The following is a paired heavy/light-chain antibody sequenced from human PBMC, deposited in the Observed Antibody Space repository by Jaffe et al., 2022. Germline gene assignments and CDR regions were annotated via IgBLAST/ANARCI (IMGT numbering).Light chain of an antibody. J-gene: IGKJ1*01. CDR1: QSISSW. CDR2: KAS. CDR3: QQYHSYST. Sequence: DIQMTQSPSTLSASVGDRVTITCRASQSISSWLAWYQQKPGKAPKLLIYKASSLESGVPSRFSGSGSGTEFTLTISSLQPDDFATYYCQQYHSYSTFGQGTKVEI. V-gene: IGKV1-5*03.
Heavy chain of an antibody. V-gene: IGHV1-2*06. J-gene: IGHJ3*02. CDR2: INPNSGGT. D-gene: IGHD2-2*01. CDR1: GYSFTGYY. Sequence: QVQLVQSGAEVKKPGASVKVSCKASGYSFTGYYIHWVRQAPGQGLEWMGRINPNSGGTNYAQKFQGRVTMTRDTSISTGYMELSRLKSDDTAMYYCATCSSPSEFLDAFDIWGQGTMVTVSS. CDR3: ATCSSPSEFLDAFDI.